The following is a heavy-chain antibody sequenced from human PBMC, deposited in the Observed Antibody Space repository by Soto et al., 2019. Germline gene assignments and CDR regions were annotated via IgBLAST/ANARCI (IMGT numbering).Heavy chain of an antibody. Sequence: PSETLSLTCTFSGCSISSYYWSWIRQPPGKGLEWIGYIYYSGSTNYNPSLKSRVTISVDTSKNQFSLKLSSVTAADTAVYYCARDQLDFWSGYSHGMDVWGQGTTVTVSS. CDR2: IYYSGST. D-gene: IGHD3-3*01. CDR3: ARDQLDFWSGYSHGMDV. CDR1: GCSISSYY. V-gene: IGHV4-59*01. J-gene: IGHJ6*02.